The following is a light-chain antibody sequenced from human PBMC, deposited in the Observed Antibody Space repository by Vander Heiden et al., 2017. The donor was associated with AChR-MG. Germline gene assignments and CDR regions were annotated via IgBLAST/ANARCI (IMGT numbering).Light chain of an antibody. Sequence: AIQLTQPPSSLSAPVGDRATIPCRPSQGVTGALAWFWQIPWRPPKLLIYHASTLEEGAPSRFSGSGYGTELNLTISSRQPEDSAPYYCQHIKNYPQVTFGGGTKVEI. J-gene: IGKJ4*01. CDR3: QHIKNYPQVT. CDR2: HAS. V-gene: IGKV1D-13*01. CDR1: QGVTGA.